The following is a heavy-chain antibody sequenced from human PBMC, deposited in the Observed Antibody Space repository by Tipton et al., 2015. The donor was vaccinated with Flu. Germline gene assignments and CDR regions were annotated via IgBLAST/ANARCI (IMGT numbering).Heavy chain of an antibody. V-gene: IGHV3-74*01. CDR2: INSDGSST. D-gene: IGHD2-21*01. J-gene: IGHJ4*02. CDR1: GFTFSSYW. CDR3: ARDSLWSRDY. Sequence: SLRLSCAASGFTFSSYWMHWVRQPPGKGLLWVSRINSDGSSTIYADSVKGRFTISRDNAKNTLFLQMNSLRAEDTAVYYCARDSLWSRDYWGQGTLVAVSS.